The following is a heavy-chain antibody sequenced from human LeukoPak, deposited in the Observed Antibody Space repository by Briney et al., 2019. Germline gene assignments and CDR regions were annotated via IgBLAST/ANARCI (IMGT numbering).Heavy chain of an antibody. V-gene: IGHV1-69*01. CDR3: ARDEEKAAGSL. D-gene: IGHD6-13*01. CDR1: RGTFGSYV. CDR2: IIPLFGAP. J-gene: IGHJ4*02. Sequence: ASVKDSFKPSRGTFGSYVMNWVRQAPGQGLEWVGGIIPLFGAPLYAQKFQGRVTITADERTSTVYMDLSSLRSDDTAVYYCARDEEKAAGSLWGQGTPVIVSS.